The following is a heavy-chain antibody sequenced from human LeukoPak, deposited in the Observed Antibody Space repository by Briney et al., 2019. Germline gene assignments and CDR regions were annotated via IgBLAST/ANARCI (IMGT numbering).Heavy chain of an antibody. J-gene: IGHJ5*02. V-gene: IGHV1-2*02. Sequence: GASVKVSCKASGYTFTVYYMHWVRQAPGQGLEWMGWINPNSGDTNYAQTFQGRVTMTRDTSISTAYMELSRLRSDDTAVCYCARVDSSGRNWFDPWGQGTLVTVSS. CDR2: INPNSGDT. CDR1: GYTFTVYY. D-gene: IGHD6-19*01. CDR3: ARVDSSGRNWFDP.